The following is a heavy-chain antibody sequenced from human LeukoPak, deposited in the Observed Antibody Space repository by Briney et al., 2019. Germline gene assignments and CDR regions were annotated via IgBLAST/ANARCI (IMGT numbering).Heavy chain of an antibody. CDR2: ISGSGADT. CDR3: ARGYCSSTSCRQYYYGMDV. J-gene: IGHJ6*02. CDR1: GFTFSSYA. D-gene: IGHD2-2*01. V-gene: IGHV3-23*01. Sequence: PGGSLRLSCAASGFTFSSYAMSWVRQAPGKGLEWVSAISGSGADTYYTDSVKGRFTISRDNSKNTLYLQMGSLRAEDMAVYYCARGYCSSTSCRQYYYGMDVWGQGTTVTVSS.